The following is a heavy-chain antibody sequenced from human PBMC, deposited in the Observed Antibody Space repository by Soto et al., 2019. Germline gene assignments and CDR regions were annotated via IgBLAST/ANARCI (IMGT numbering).Heavy chain of an antibody. V-gene: IGHV4-31*03. CDR1: GGSISSGGYY. Sequence: SETLSLTCTFSGGSISSGGYYWSWIRQHPGKGLEWIGYIYYSGSTYYNPSLKSRVTISVDTSKNQFSLKLSSVTAADTAVYYCARDLRYYYGSGSTNWFDPWGQGTLVTVSS. CDR2: IYYSGST. D-gene: IGHD3-10*01. J-gene: IGHJ5*02. CDR3: ARDLRYYYGSGSTNWFDP.